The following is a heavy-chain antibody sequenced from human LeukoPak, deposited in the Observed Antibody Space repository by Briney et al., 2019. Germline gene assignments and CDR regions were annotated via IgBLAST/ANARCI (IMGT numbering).Heavy chain of an antibody. CDR3: AKHYDSSGYYGVEYYFNY. V-gene: IGHV3-23*01. J-gene: IGHJ4*02. D-gene: IGHD3-22*01. CDR2: ISGSGGST. Sequence: GGSLRLSCAASGFTFSSYAVSWVCQAPGKGLEWVSAISGSGGSTYYADSVKGRFTISRDNSKNTLYLQMNSLRAEDTAVYYCAKHYDSSGYYGVEYYFNYWGQGTLVTVSS. CDR1: GFTFSSYA.